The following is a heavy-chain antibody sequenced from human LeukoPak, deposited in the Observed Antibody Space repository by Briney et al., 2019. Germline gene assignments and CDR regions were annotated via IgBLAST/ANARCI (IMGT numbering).Heavy chain of an antibody. V-gene: IGHV3-11*01. Sequence: PGGSLRLSCAASGFTFSDNYMSWIRQAPGKGLEWVSHISSYDSTKYYADSVKGRFTISRDNAKNSLYLQMNSLRAEDTAVYYCAKTDSSWYWYLDLWGRGTLVTVSS. CDR3: AKTDSSWYWYLDL. D-gene: IGHD6-13*01. J-gene: IGHJ2*01. CDR2: ISSYDSTK. CDR1: GFTFSDNY.